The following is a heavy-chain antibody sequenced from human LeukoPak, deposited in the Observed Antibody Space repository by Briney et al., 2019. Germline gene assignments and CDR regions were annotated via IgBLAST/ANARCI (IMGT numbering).Heavy chain of an antibody. J-gene: IGHJ4*02. CDR1: GGSISSNSYY. CDR2: IHYSGTT. CDR3: AREGRDSSGYYHDS. D-gene: IGHD3-22*01. V-gene: IGHV4-39*07. Sequence: SETLSLTCTASGGSISSNSYYWDWIRQPPGKGLEWIGSIHYSGTTYYNPSLKSRGTISVDTSKNQFSLKLSSVTAADTAVYFCAREGRDSSGYYHDSWGQGTLVTVSS.